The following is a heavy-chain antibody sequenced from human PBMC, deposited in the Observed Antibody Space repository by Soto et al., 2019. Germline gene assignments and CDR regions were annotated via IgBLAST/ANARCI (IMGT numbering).Heavy chain of an antibody. J-gene: IGHJ4*02. D-gene: IGHD3-9*01. V-gene: IGHV4-31*03. CDR2: IYYSGST. CDR3: ARLLYYDILPGYYKGYYFDY. Sequence: QVQLQESGPGLVKPSQTLSLTCTVSGGSISSGGYYWSWIRQHPGKVLEWIGYIYYSGSTYYNPSLKCGVTITVDTSKNQFTLKLRAVTAADTAVYYCARLLYYDILPGYYKGYYFDYWGQGTLVTVSS. CDR1: GGSISSGGYY.